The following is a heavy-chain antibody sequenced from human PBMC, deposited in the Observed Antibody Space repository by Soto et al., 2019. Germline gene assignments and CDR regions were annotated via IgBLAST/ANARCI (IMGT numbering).Heavy chain of an antibody. CDR1: GFSLSSPAVG. J-gene: IGHJ4*02. CDR2: IYWDDDK. D-gene: IGHD6-19*01. Sequence: QITLKESGPTLVKPTQTLTLTCTFSGFSLSSPAVGVNWIRQPPGKALEWLALIYWDDDKQYSPSLRSRLTITKDTSKSQVGLTMTNGEPVDTSTYYCAHGSGWLSDYWGPGTVVPVSS. V-gene: IGHV2-5*02. CDR3: AHGSGWLSDY.